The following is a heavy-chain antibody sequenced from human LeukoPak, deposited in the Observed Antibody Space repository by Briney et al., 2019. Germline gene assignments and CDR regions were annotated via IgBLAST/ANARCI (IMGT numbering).Heavy chain of an antibody. V-gene: IGHV4-4*09. CDR3: ARLLVRGVIITQSLYYYYYMDV. D-gene: IGHD3-10*01. Sequence: SSETLSLTCTVSGGSVSSYYWSWIRQSPGKGLEWIGYIYTSGSTNYHPSLKSRVTISVDTSKNQFSLKLSSVTAADTAVYYCARLLVRGVIITQSLYYYYYMDVWGKGTTVTVSS. CDR1: GGSVSSYY. J-gene: IGHJ6*03. CDR2: IYTSGST.